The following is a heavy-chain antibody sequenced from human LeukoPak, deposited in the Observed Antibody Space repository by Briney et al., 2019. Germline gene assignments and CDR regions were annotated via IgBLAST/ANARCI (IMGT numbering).Heavy chain of an antibody. CDR2: TYYRSTWYN. V-gene: IGHV6-1*01. CDR3: ARRLTQYDCFDP. CDR1: GDSVSSNTAA. Sequence: SQTLSLTCAISGDSVSSNTAAWNWIRQSPSRGLEWLGRTYYRSTWYNDYAVSVRGRITVNPDTSKNQFSLHLNSVTPEDTAVYYCARRLTQYDCFDPWGQGILVTVSS. D-gene: IGHD2-2*01. J-gene: IGHJ5*02.